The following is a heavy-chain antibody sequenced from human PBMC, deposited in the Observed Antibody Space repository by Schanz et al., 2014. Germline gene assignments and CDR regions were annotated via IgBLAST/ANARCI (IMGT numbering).Heavy chain of an antibody. CDR2: IWFDGNNK. D-gene: IGHD6-19*01. CDR3: AKDLAVAGDY. CDR1: GFSFSDYG. V-gene: IGHV3-30*18. J-gene: IGHJ4*02. Sequence: QVQLVESGGGVVQPGRSLRLSCAGSGFSFSDYGMHWVRQAPGKGLEWVAVIWFDGNNKYYADSVKGRFTISRDNSKNTLYLQMNSLRAEDTAVYYCAKDLAVAGDYWGQGTLVTVSS.